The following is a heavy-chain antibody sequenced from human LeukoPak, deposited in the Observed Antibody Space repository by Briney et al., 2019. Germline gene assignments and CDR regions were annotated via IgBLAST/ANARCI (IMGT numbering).Heavy chain of an antibody. CDR1: GVTLRNYA. CDR2: ISGDGEST. Sequence: GGSLRLSCAASGVTLRNYAMTWIRQAPGKGLQWVSVISGDGESTYYADSVRGRFTISRDNSKNTMYLQMNNLRAEDTAIYYCAKDRNCSSTGCYVFANWGQGTLVSVSS. CDR3: AKDRNCSSTGCYVFAN. V-gene: IGHV3-23*01. D-gene: IGHD2-2*01. J-gene: IGHJ4*02.